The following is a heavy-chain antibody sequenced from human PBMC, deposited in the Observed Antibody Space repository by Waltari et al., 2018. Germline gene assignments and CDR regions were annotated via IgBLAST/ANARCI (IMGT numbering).Heavy chain of an antibody. D-gene: IGHD1-26*01. CDR3: AVRRGSGWELLGRRPSGYYFDS. CDR1: GFTFSTYA. CDR2: ILDNGSDK. V-gene: IGHV3-30*03. J-gene: IGHJ4*02. Sequence: QVQLVESGGGVVQPGRSLRLSCAASGFTFSTYALHWVRQAPGKGLEWVAVILDNGSDKYYADSVKGRLTISRDNSKSTLFLQMTSLRPEDTAVYYCAVRRGSGWELLGRRPSGYYFDSWGQGTLVTVSS.